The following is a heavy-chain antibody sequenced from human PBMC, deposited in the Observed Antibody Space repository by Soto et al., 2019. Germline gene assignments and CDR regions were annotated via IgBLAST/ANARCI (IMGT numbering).Heavy chain of an antibody. Sequence: PGESLKISCKGSGYRFTNYWIGWVRQMPGKGLEWMGIIYPGDSDTRYSPSFQGQVTISADTSISTAYLQWTSLKASDTAMYYCARSRRGAYSSGWYSPSGYYNYGIDVWGQGTKVTVS. J-gene: IGHJ6*02. CDR1: GYRFTNYW. CDR3: ARSRRGAYSSGWYSPSGYYNYGIDV. V-gene: IGHV5-51*01. D-gene: IGHD6-19*01. CDR2: IYPGDSDT.